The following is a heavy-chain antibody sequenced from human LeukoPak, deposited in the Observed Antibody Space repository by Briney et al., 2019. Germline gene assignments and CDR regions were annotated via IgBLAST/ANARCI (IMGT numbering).Heavy chain of an antibody. CDR2: INPNSGGT. V-gene: IGHV1-2*02. CDR3: ARIRVEMATILSFDY. J-gene: IGHJ4*02. Sequence: ASVKVSCKASGYTFTGYYVHWVRQAPGQGLEWMGWINPNSGGTNYAQKFQGRVTMTRDTSISTAYMELSRLRSDDTAVYYCARIRVEMATILSFDYWGQGTLVTVSS. CDR1: GYTFTGYY. D-gene: IGHD5-24*01.